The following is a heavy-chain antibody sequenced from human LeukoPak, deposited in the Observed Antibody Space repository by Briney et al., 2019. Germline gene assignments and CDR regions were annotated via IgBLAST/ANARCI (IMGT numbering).Heavy chain of an antibody. J-gene: IGHJ4*02. V-gene: IGHV4-61*02. CDR1: GGSISSGSYY. CDR2: IYTSGST. D-gene: IGHD3-3*01. CDR3: ARGADFWSGFLDY. Sequence: SQTLSLTCTVSGGSISSGSYYWSWIRQPAGKGLEWIGRIYTSGSTNYNPSLKSRLTISVDTSKNQFSLKLSSVTAADTAVYYCARGADFWSGFLDYWGQGTLVTVSS.